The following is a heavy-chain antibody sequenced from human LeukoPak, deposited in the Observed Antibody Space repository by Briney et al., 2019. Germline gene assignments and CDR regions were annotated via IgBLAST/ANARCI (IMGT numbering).Heavy chain of an antibody. CDR3: ASWTSDAFDI. CDR1: GGSFSGYY. J-gene: IGHJ3*02. D-gene: IGHD1-1*01. CDR2: INHSGST. V-gene: IGHV4-34*01. Sequence: SETLSLTCAVYGGSFSGYYWSWIRQLPGKGLEWIGEINHSGSTNYNPSLKSRVTISADTSKNQFSLKLSSVTAADTAVYYCASWTSDAFDIWGQGTMVTVSS.